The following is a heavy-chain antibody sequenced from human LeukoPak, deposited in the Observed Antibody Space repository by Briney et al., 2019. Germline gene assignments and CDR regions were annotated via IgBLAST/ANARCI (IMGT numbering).Heavy chain of an antibody. D-gene: IGHD2-15*01. CDR3: ARLGYCSGGSCYEHHYYYYMDV. CDR2: INPNSGGT. CDR1: GYIFTDYY. Sequence: ASVKVSCKASGYIFTDYYMHWVRQAPGQELGWMGRINPNSGGTNYAQKFQGRVTMTRDTSISTAYMELSRLRSDDTAVYYCARLGYCSGGSCYEHHYYYYMDVWGKGTTVTVSS. V-gene: IGHV1/OR15-1*04. J-gene: IGHJ6*03.